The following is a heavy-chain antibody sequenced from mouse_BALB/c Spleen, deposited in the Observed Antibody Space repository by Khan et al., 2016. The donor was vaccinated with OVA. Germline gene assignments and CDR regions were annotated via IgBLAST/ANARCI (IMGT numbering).Heavy chain of an antibody. D-gene: IGHD2-12*01. Sequence: QVQLKESGPGLVQPSQSLSITCTVSGFSLTSYGVHWVRQSPGKGLEWLGVIWSGGTTDYNAAFISRLSISKANSKSQVFFELNSLQANDSATYYCARRADDGAWFAYWGQGTRVTVSA. CDR1: GFSLTSYG. J-gene: IGHJ3*01. CDR2: IWSGGTT. V-gene: IGHV2-2*02. CDR3: ARRADDGAWFAY.